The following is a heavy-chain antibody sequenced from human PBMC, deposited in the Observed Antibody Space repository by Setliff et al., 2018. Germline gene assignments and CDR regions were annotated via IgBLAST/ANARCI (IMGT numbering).Heavy chain of an antibody. D-gene: IGHD5-12*01. CDR1: GYSFITYW. J-gene: IGHJ4*02. CDR2: IYPGDSDT. Sequence: ESLKISCTGSGYSFITYWIGWVRQMPGKGLEWMGIIYPGDSDTRYSPSFEAQITFSVDKSITTAYLQWSSLKASDTAIYYCARHRVGNSGYAIPILDFWGQGALVTVSS. CDR3: ARHRVGNSGYAIPILDF. V-gene: IGHV5-51*01.